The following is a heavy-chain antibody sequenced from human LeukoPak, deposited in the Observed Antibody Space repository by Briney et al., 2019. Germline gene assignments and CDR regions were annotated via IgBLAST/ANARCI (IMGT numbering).Heavy chain of an antibody. D-gene: IGHD3-10*01. CDR2: IYYSGST. V-gene: IGHV4-61*01. J-gene: IGHJ6*03. CDR3: ARDSVVYYGSGSRYYYYYYMDV. Sequence: SETLSLTCTVSGGSISTTNYYWSWIRQPPGKGLEWIGYIYYSGSTNYNPSLKSRVTISVDTSKNQFSLKLSSVTAADTAVYYCARDSVVYYGSGSRYYYYYYMDVWGKGTTVTISS. CDR1: GGSISTTNYY.